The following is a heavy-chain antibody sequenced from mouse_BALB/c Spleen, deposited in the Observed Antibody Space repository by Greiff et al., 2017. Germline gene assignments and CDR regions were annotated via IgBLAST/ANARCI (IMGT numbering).Heavy chain of an antibody. V-gene: IGHV5-17*02. CDR1: GFTFSSFG. Sequence: EVKLVESGGGLVQPGGSRKLSCAASGFTFSSFGMHWVRQAPEKGLEWVAYISSGSSTIYYADTVKGRFTISRDNPKNTLFLQMTSLRSEDTAMYYCARSNGYSYAMDYWGQGTSVTVSS. D-gene: IGHD2-3*01. CDR2: ISSGSSTI. CDR3: ARSNGYSYAMDY. J-gene: IGHJ4*01.